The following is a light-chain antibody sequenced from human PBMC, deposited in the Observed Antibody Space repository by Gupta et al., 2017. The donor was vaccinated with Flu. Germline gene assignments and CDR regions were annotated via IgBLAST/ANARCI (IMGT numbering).Light chain of an antibody. J-gene: IGLJ2*01. CDR3: GTWDSSLGGLV. CDR1: GYNIGTNP. V-gene: IGLV1-51*02. Sequence: QSVLTQPPSVSAAPGQKVSISCSGSGYNIGTNPVAWYQQVPGADPRRLIYEKFKRPSGIPDRFSGSQSGTYATLDITGLQTDDEADDYCGTWDSSLGGLVFGGGTRLTVL. CDR2: EKF.